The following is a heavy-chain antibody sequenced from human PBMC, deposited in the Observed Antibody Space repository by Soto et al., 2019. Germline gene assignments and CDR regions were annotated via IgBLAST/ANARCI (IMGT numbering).Heavy chain of an antibody. Sequence: EVQLLESGGGLVQPGGSLRLSCVGSGFFFSSYTMTWVRQAPGKGLEWVSSFSATSENTYYADSVRGRFTISRDNSKNTLFLQMNGLTAERTAMYYCAKARDQQWVRLPFDYWGQGILVIVSS. CDR1: GFFFSSYT. V-gene: IGHV3-23*01. D-gene: IGHD6-19*01. J-gene: IGHJ4*02. CDR3: AKARDQQWVRLPFDY. CDR2: FSATSENT.